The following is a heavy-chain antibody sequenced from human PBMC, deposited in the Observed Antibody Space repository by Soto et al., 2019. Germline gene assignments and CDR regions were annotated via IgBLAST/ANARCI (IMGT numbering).Heavy chain of an antibody. CDR3: ATGALTFGGVLKA. CDR1: GATFSSST. V-gene: IGHV1-69*02. Sequence: QVQLVQSGADVKKPGSSVKVSCKASGATFSSSTFTWVRQAPGQGLEWMGRIIPMFGITNSAQKFQGRLGFTADAATNTVFMDMSSLRSDDTAIYYCATGALTFGGVLKAGGQGTLVTVSS. J-gene: IGHJ4*02. D-gene: IGHD3-16*01. CDR2: IIPMFGIT.